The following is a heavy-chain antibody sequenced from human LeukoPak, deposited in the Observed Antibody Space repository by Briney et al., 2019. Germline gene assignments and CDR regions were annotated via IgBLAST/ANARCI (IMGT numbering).Heavy chain of an antibody. CDR3: AKASLRYFDWFSDY. J-gene: IGHJ4*02. CDR1: GFTFSHYW. Sequence: GGSLRLSCAASGFTFSHYWMTWVRQAPGKGLEWVAVISYDGSNKYYADSVKGRFTISRDNSRNTLHLQMNSLRAEDTAVYSCAKASLRYFDWFSDYWGQGTLVTVSS. CDR2: ISYDGSNK. V-gene: IGHV3-30*18. D-gene: IGHD3-9*01.